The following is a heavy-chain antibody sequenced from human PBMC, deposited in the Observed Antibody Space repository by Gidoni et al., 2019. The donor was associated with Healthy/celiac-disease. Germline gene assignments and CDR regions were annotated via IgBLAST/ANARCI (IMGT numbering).Heavy chain of an antibody. Sequence: QVQLVESGGGVVQPGRSLRLSCAASGVPFSSYGMHWVRQAPGQGLEWVAVISYDGSNKYYADSVKGRFTISRDNSKNTLYLQMNSLRAEDTAVYYCAKASEMATIMVYWGQGTLVTVSS. D-gene: IGHD5-12*01. CDR3: AKASEMATIMVY. V-gene: IGHV3-30*18. J-gene: IGHJ4*02. CDR1: GVPFSSYG. CDR2: ISYDGSNK.